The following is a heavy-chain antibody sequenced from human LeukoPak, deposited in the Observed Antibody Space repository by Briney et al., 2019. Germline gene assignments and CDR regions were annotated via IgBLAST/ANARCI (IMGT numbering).Heavy chain of an antibody. CDR2: ISNDNNYI. CDR1: GFPFNTYT. CDR3: ARDPTTMIVVAETWFDY. V-gene: IGHV3-21*06. Sequence: PGGSLRLSCAASGFPFNTYTMNWVRQAPGQGLEWVSSISNDNNYIYYAESVKGRFTISRDYAKSSLFLQMNSLRVEDTAVYYCARDPTTMIVVAETWFDYWGQGTLVTVSS. D-gene: IGHD3-22*01. J-gene: IGHJ4*02.